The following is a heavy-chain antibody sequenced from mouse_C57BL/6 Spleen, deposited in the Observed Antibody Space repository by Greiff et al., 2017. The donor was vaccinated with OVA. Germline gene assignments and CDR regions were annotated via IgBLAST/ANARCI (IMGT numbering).Heavy chain of an antibody. CDR2: INYDGSST. J-gene: IGHJ1*03. V-gene: IGHV5-16*01. Sequence: EVQLVESEGGLVQPGSSMKLSCTASGFTFSDYYMAWVRQVPEKGLEWVANINYDGSSTYYLDSLKSRFIISRDNAKNILYLQMSSLKSEDTATYYCARERGYYYGSSYPWYFDVWGTGTTVTVSS. CDR1: GFTFSDYY. D-gene: IGHD1-1*01. CDR3: ARERGYYYGSSYPWYFDV.